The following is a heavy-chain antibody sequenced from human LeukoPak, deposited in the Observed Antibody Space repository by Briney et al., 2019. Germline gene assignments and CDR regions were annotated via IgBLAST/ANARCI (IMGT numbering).Heavy chain of an antibody. CDR3: ARELFGGSYYFDY. Sequence: GGSLRLSCAGSGYTFSTYDMNWVRQAPGKGLEWVSYISTSSSIYYADSVKGRFTISRDNAKNSLYLQMNSLRDEDTAVYYCARELFGGSYYFDYWGQGTLVTVSS. V-gene: IGHV3-48*02. CDR1: GYTFSTYD. CDR2: ISTSSSI. J-gene: IGHJ4*02. D-gene: IGHD1-26*01.